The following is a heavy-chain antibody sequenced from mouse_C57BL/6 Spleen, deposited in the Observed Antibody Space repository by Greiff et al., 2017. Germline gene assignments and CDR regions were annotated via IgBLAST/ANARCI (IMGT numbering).Heavy chain of an antibody. J-gene: IGHJ3*01. CDR1: GYAFSSYW. V-gene: IGHV1-80*01. CDR2: IYPGDGDT. CDR3: ARSDYDYEGFAY. D-gene: IGHD2-4*01. Sequence: VKLMESGAELVKPGASVKISCKASGYAFSSYWMNWVKQRPGKGLEWIGQIYPGDGDTNYNGKFKGKATLTEDKSSSTAYMQLSSLTSEDSAVYVCARSDYDYEGFAYWGQGTLVTVSA.